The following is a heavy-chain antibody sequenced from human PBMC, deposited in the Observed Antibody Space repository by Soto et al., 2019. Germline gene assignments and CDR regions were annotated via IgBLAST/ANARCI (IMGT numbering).Heavy chain of an antibody. V-gene: IGHV3-30*18. CDR2: ISYDGSNK. CDR1: GFTFISYG. J-gene: IGHJ5*01. D-gene: IGHD3-16*01. Sequence: WGSLRLSCAASGFTFISYGIHLVRHSPFKWLEWVAVISYDGSNKYYADSVKGRFTISRDNSKNTLYLQMNSLRAEDTAVYYCAKDKRARIMITFWGVIASLGQGTLVTVSS. CDR3: AKDKRARIMITFWGVIAS.